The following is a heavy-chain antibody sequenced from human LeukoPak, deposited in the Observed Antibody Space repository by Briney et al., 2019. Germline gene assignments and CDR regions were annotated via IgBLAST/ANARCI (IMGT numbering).Heavy chain of an antibody. CDR1: GFTFSSYW. J-gene: IGHJ4*02. V-gene: IGHV3-7*01. CDR3: AMYDFWSGYAFDY. Sequence: GGSLRLSCAASGFTFSSYWMSWVRQAPGKGLEWVANIKQDGSEKYYVDSVKGRFTISRDNAKNSLYLQMNSLRAEDTAVYYCAMYDFWSGYAFDYWGPGTLVTVSS. D-gene: IGHD3-3*01. CDR2: IKQDGSEK.